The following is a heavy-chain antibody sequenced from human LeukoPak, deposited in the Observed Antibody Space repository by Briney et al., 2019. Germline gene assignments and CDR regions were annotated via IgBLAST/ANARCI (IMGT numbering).Heavy chain of an antibody. CDR1: GGSLSSYY. J-gene: IGHJ5*02. Sequence: SETLSLTCTVSGGSLSSYYWSWIRQPPGKGLEWIGEINHSGSTNYNPSLKSRVTISVDTSKNQFSLKLSSVTAADTAVYYCARGGEIVVVPAAIWFDPWGQGTLVTVSS. CDR3: ARGGEIVVVPAAIWFDP. D-gene: IGHD2-2*01. CDR2: INHSGST. V-gene: IGHV4-34*01.